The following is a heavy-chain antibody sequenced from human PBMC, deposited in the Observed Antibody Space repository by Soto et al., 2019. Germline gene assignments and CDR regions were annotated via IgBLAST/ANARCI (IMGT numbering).Heavy chain of an antibody. V-gene: IGHV3-33*01. CDR1: GFTFSSYG. J-gene: IGHJ6*02. CDR3: ARVPVWYYDFWSGGGMDV. D-gene: IGHD3-3*01. Sequence: GGSLRLSCAPSGFTFSSYGMHWVRQAPGKGLEWVAVIWYDGSNKYYADSVKGRFTISRDNSKNTLYLQMNSLRAEDTAVYYCARVPVWYYDFWSGGGMDVWGQGTTVTVSS. CDR2: IWYDGSNK.